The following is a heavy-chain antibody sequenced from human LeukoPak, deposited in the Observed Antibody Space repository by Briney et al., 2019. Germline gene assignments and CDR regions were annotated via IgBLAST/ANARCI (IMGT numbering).Heavy chain of an antibody. V-gene: IGHV1-2*04. J-gene: IGHJ4*02. Sequence: GASVKVSCKASGYTFTGYYMHWVRQAPGQGLEWMGWINPNSGGTNYAQKFQGWVTMTRDTSISTAYMELRSLRSDDTAVYYCARGITYYYGSGIDYWGQGTLVTVSS. CDR3: ARGITYYYGSGIDY. CDR2: INPNSGGT. D-gene: IGHD3-10*01. CDR1: GYTFTGYY.